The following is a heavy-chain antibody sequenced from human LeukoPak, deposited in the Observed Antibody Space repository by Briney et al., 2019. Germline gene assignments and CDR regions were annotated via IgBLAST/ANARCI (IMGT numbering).Heavy chain of an antibody. CDR3: ARGGAARLHFQN. D-gene: IGHD6-6*01. Sequence: SETLSLTCAVYGGSFYGGSFSTYYWNWIRQPPGKGLEWIGYIYHSGSTNYNPSLQSRVTISVDTSKNQFSLNLNSVTAADTAVYYCARGGAARLHFQNWGQGTLVTVSS. V-gene: IGHV4-61*01. J-gene: IGHJ1*01. CDR2: IYHSGST. CDR1: GGSFYGGSFSTYY.